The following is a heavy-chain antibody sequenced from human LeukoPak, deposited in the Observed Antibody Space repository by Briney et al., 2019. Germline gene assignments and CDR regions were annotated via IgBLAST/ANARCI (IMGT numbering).Heavy chain of an antibody. D-gene: IGHD6-13*01. Sequence: SQTLSLTCAISGDSVSSNSAAWNWIRQSPSRGLEWLGRTYYRSKWYNDYAVSVKSRITINPDTSKNQFSLQLNSVTPEDTAVYYCARSPRIAAAHYYYGMDVWGQGTTVTVSS. CDR1: GDSVSSNSAA. CDR3: ARSPRIAAAHYYYGMDV. V-gene: IGHV6-1*01. J-gene: IGHJ6*02. CDR2: TYYRSKWYN.